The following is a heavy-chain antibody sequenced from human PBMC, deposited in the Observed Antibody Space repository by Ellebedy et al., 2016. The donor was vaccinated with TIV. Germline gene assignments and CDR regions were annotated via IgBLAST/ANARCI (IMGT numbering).Heavy chain of an antibody. CDR1: GGTFSSYA. CDR3: ARGYGSGSRGYWFDP. V-gene: IGHV1-46*01. Sequence: AASVNVSCKASGGTFSSYAISWVRQAPGQGLEWMGIINPSGGSTSYAQKFQGRVTMTRDTSTSTVYMELSSLRSEDTAVYYCARGYGSGSRGYWFDPWGQGTLVTVSS. CDR2: INPSGGST. J-gene: IGHJ5*02. D-gene: IGHD3-10*01.